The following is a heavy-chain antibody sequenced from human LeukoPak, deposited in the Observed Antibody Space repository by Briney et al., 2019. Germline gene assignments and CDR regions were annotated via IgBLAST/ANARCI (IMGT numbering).Heavy chain of an antibody. CDR2: IHYSGTT. Sequence: KPSETLSLTCSVSGGSIRNYYWTWIRQPPGKGLEWLGYIHYSGTTNYNPSLKSRVTISVDTSKNQFSLNLSSVTAADTAVYYCARCAAMDDDYFDSWGQGTLVTVSS. V-gene: IGHV4-59*01. D-gene: IGHD5-18*01. CDR1: GGSIRNYY. J-gene: IGHJ4*02. CDR3: ARCAAMDDDYFDS.